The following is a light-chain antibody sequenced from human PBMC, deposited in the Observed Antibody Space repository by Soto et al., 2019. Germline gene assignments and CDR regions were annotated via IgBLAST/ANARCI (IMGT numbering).Light chain of an antibody. CDR3: QQYETSPRT. Sequence: EIVLTQSPGTLSLSPGERTTLSCRASQSVSSNFLDWYQQKPGQAPRLLIYGASSRATGIPDRFSGSGSGTDFTLTISRLEPEDFAVYYCQQYETSPRTFGQGTNVDIK. V-gene: IGKV3-20*01. J-gene: IGKJ1*01. CDR1: QSVSSNF. CDR2: GAS.